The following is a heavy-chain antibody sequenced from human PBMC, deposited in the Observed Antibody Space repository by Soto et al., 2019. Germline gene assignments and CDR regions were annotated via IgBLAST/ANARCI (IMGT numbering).Heavy chain of an antibody. D-gene: IGHD3-22*01. CDR3: ARGGDYYDSSGYYGY. V-gene: IGHV1-69*12. J-gene: IGHJ4*02. Sequence: QVQLVQSGAEVKKPGSSVKVSCKASGGTFSIYAISWVRQSPGQGLEWMGGIIPIFVTANYAQKFQGRVTITADESTSTAYMELSSLRSEDTAVYYCARGGDYYDSSGYYGYWGQGTLVTVSS. CDR1: GGTFSIYA. CDR2: IIPIFVTA.